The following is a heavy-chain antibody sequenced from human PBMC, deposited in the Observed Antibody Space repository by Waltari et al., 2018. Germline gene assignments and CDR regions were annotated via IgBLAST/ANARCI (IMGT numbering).Heavy chain of an antibody. CDR3: ARVEDVGALDFYYMDI. J-gene: IGHJ6*03. CDR1: GGSIRTSSYF. V-gene: IGHV4-39*07. D-gene: IGHD1-26*01. Sequence: QLQLQESGPGLGKPSETLSLTCSVSGGSIRTSSYFWGWIRQPPGKGLEWIGNYYYTGSTYYNPALKSRVTISVDTSKNQFSLKLTSVTAADTAVYYCARVEDVGALDFYYMDIWGKGTTVTISS. CDR2: YYYTGST.